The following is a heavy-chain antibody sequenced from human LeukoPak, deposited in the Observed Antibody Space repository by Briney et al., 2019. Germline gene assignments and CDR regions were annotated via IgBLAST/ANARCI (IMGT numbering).Heavy chain of an antibody. CDR2: TYYRSKWYN. CDR3: ARDWTFDEYNWFAP. J-gene: IGHJ5*02. V-gene: IGHV6-1*01. Sequence: SQTLSLTCAISGDSVYSNSAAWNWIRQAPSRGLEWLGRTYYRSKWYNDYAVFVKSRIIINPDTSKNQFSLQLNSVTPEDTAVYYCARDWTFDEYNWFAPWGQGTLVTVSS. D-gene: IGHD3/OR15-3a*01. CDR1: GDSVYSNSAA.